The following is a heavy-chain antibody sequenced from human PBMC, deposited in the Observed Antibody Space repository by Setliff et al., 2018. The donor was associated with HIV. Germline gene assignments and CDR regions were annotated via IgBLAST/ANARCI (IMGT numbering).Heavy chain of an antibody. CDR3: ARVRRGSSWTLTTLRTFDY. Sequence: ASVKVSCKASGYTFTSHDIKWVRQATGQGLEWMGWMNPNSGNTGYAQKFQGRVTMTRNTSISTAYMELSSLRSEDTAVYYCARVRRGSSWTLTTLRTFDYWGQGTLVTVSS. D-gene: IGHD4-17*01. V-gene: IGHV1-8*02. CDR2: MNPNSGNT. CDR1: GYTFTSHD. J-gene: IGHJ4*02.